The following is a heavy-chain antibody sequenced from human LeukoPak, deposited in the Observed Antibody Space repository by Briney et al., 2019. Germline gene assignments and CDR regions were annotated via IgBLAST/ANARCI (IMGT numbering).Heavy chain of an antibody. D-gene: IGHD3-22*01. Sequence: RASVKVSCKASGYTFPTYGISWVRQAPGQGLEWMGWISAYNGNTDYAQKLQGRVTMTTDPSTSTAYMELRSLRSDGTAVYYCARDVMHYYDTSGYYRRNYFDYWGQGTLVTVSS. CDR1: GYTFPTYG. J-gene: IGHJ4*02. V-gene: IGHV1-18*01. CDR2: ISAYNGNT. CDR3: ARDVMHYYDTSGYYRRNYFDY.